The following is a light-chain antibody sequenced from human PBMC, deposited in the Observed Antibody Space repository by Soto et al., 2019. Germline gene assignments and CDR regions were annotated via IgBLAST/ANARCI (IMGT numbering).Light chain of an antibody. CDR1: QSISTY. J-gene: IGKJ1*01. CDR2: AAS. Sequence: DIQMTQSPSSLSASVGDRVTITCRASQSISTYLNWYQQTPGKAPKLLIYAASSLQSGVPSRFSGSGSGTDFTLTISSLHPEDSATYYCQQSYSTPPTLGQGTKVDIK. V-gene: IGKV1-39*01. CDR3: QQSYSTPPT.